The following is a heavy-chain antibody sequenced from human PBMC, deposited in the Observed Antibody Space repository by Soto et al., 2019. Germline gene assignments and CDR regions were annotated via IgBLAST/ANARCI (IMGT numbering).Heavy chain of an antibody. CDR2: INPGGSST. J-gene: IGHJ4*02. CDR1: RFTFRSYA. Sequence: GGSLRLSCVASRFTFRSYAMSWVRQAPGKGLEWVSGINPGGSSTFYADSVRGRFTISRDNAKNTVYLQMNSLRVEDTAKYYCVKEWTPRRAFDYWGQGTPVTVSS. D-gene: IGHD5-12*01. V-gene: IGHV3-23*01. CDR3: VKEWTPRRAFDY.